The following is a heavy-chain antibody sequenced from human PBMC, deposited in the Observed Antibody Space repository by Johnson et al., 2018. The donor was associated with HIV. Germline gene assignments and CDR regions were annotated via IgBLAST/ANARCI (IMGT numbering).Heavy chain of an antibody. J-gene: IGHJ3*02. CDR1: GFTFGDYA. D-gene: IGHD3-10*01. Sequence: VQLVESGGGLVQPGRSLRLSCTASGFTFGDYALSWVRQAPGKGLAWVSGINWIGGSTGYADSVKGRFTSSRDKAKNTLYLQMNSLRAEDTAVYYCARERDPERGAQKSGVYAFDIWGQGTMVTVSS. CDR2: INWIGGST. V-gene: IGHV3-20*04. CDR3: ARERDPERGAQKSGVYAFDI.